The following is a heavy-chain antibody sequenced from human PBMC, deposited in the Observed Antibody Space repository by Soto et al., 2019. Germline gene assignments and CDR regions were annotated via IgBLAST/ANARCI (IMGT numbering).Heavy chain of an antibody. J-gene: IGHJ4*02. CDR3: ARDFGDHGGIFDA. CDR1: GFTFNNYG. V-gene: IGHV3-33*01. Sequence: PGGSLRLSCVASGFTFNNYGMHWVRQAPGKGLEWVAIIWYDGSNKFYADSVKGRFTISRDNGKNTVYLQMNSLRAEDTAVYYCARDFGDHGGIFDAWGKGTPVTVSS. CDR2: IWYDGSNK. D-gene: IGHD4-17*01.